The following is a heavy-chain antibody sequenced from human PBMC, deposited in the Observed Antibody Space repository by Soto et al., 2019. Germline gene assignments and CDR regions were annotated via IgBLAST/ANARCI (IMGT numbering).Heavy chain of an antibody. CDR2: IYTSGST. D-gene: IGHD3-10*01. CDR1: GGSISSYY. CDR3: ARVAGRGVRGVSAYGMDV. J-gene: IGHJ6*02. Sequence: SETLSLTCTVSGGSISSYYWSWIRQPAGKGLEWIGRIYTSGSTNYNPSLKSRVTMSVDTSKNQFSLKLSSVTAADTAVYYCARVAGRGVRGVSAYGMDVWGQGTTVTVSS. V-gene: IGHV4-4*07.